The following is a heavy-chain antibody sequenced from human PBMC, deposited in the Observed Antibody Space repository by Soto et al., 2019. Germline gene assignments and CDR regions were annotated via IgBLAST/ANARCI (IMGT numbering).Heavy chain of an antibody. D-gene: IGHD2-2*01. Sequence: ASVKVSCKASGYTFTSYDINWVRQATGQGLEWMGWMNPNSGNTGYAQKLQGRVTMTRNTSISTAYMELSSLRSEDTAVYYCARGRYCSSTSCLYYYYYYGMDVWGQGTTVTVSS. CDR3: ARGRYCSSTSCLYYYYYYGMDV. CDR1: GYTFTSYD. J-gene: IGHJ6*02. V-gene: IGHV1-8*01. CDR2: MNPNSGNT.